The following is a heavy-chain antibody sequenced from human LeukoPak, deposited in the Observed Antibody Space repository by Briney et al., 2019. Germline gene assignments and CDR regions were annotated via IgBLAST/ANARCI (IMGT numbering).Heavy chain of an antibody. CDR2: INPSGGST. Sequence: GAAVKVSFKASAYTITSYYMHWVRQPPAQGLEWMGIINPSGGSTSYAQKFQGRVTMTRDTSTSTVYMELSSLRSEDTAVYYCARNYWNYDYWGQGTLVSVPS. CDR1: AYTITSYY. CDR3: ARNYWNYDY. J-gene: IGHJ4*02. D-gene: IGHD1-7*01. V-gene: IGHV1-46*01.